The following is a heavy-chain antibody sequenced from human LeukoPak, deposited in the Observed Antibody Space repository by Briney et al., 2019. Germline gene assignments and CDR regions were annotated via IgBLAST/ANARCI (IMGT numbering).Heavy chain of an antibody. CDR1: GFTFSSFP. V-gene: IGHV3-30-3*01. Sequence: GGSLRLSCAASGFTFSSFPMHWVRQAPGKGLEWVGVTSYNGDNEYYADSVKGRFTISRDNSKNTFYLQMDSLRNEDTAVYYCTRQAYYNFGYWGQGTLVTVSS. D-gene: IGHD3-10*01. CDR2: TSYNGDNE. CDR3: TRQAYYNFGY. J-gene: IGHJ4*02.